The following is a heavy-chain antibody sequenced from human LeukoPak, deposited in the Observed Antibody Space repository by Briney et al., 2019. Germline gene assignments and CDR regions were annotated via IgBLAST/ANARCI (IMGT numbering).Heavy chain of an antibody. CDR3: ARDGGPWGFDY. V-gene: IGHV3-30-3*01. D-gene: IGHD3-16*01. CDR1: GFTFSSYA. CDR2: ISYDGSNK. Sequence: GGSLRLSCAASGFTFSSYAMHWVRQAPGKGLERVAVISYDGSNKYYADSVKGRFTISRDNSKNTLYLQMNSLRAEDTAVYYCARDGGPWGFDYWGQGTLVTVSS. J-gene: IGHJ4*02.